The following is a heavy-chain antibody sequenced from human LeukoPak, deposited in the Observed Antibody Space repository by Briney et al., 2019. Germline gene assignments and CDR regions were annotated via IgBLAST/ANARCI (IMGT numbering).Heavy chain of an antibody. CDR3: ARATVATFYYMDV. D-gene: IGHD1/OR15-1a*01. CDR2: INPNGGGT. CDR1: GYTFTGYY. J-gene: IGHJ6*03. Sequence: GASVKVSCMASGYTFTGYYMHWVRQAPGQGREWMGWINPNGGGTNYAQKFQGRVTMTRDTSISTAYMELSRLRSDDTAVYYCARATVATFYYMDVWGKGTTVTVSS. V-gene: IGHV1-2*02.